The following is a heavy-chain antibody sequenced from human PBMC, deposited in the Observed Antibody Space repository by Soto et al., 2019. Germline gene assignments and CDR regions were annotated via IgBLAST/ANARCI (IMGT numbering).Heavy chain of an antibody. CDR1: GYTFTSYG. V-gene: IGHV1-18*01. CDR2: ISAYNGNT. CDR3: ASAPITFGGVIAYFDY. Sequence: QVQLVQSGAEVKKPGASVKVSCKASGYTFTSYGISWVRQAPGQGLEWMGWISAYNGNTNYAQKLQGRVTMTTDTSTSTDYMELRSLRSDDTAVYYCASAPITFGGVIAYFDYWGQGTLVTVSS. J-gene: IGHJ4*02. D-gene: IGHD3-16*02.